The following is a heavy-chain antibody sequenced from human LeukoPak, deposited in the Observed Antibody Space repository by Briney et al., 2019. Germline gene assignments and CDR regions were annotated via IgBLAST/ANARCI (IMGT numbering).Heavy chain of an antibody. CDR1: GGSVSSGGCY. V-gene: IGHV4-31*03. CDR3: ARGYDSSGFYGRQYYFDY. D-gene: IGHD3-22*01. Sequence: SQTLSLTCTVSGGSVSSGGCYWSWIRQHPGKDPEWIGFIYYSGTTYYKPSLKSRVTISIDTSKNSFSLSLTAATAADTAVYYCARGYDSSGFYGRQYYFDYWGQGTLITVSS. CDR2: IYYSGTT. J-gene: IGHJ4*02.